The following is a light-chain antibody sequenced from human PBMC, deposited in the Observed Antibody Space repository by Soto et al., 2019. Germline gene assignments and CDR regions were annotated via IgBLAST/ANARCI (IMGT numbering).Light chain of an antibody. Sequence: DIPMTQSPSSLSASVGDRVTITCQASHDISNYLNWYQQKPGKAPKLLIYDASNLETGVPSRFSGSGSGTDFTFTISSLQPEDMATYYCQQYDNLPPFTFGPGTKVDIK. V-gene: IGKV1-33*01. CDR3: QQYDNLPPFT. CDR1: HDISNY. J-gene: IGKJ3*01. CDR2: DAS.